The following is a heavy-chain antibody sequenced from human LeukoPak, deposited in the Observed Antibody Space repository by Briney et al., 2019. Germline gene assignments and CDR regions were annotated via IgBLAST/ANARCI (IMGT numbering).Heavy chain of an antibody. CDR3: AREPSYYYDSSGYSD. D-gene: IGHD3-22*01. V-gene: IGHV1-2*02. J-gene: IGHJ4*02. Sequence: WASVKVSCKASGYTFTGYYMHWVRQAPGQGLEWMGWINPNSGGTNYAQKFQGRVTMTRDTSISTAYMELSRLRSDDTAVYYCAREPSYYYDSSGYSDWGQGTLVTVSS. CDR1: GYTFTGYY. CDR2: INPNSGGT.